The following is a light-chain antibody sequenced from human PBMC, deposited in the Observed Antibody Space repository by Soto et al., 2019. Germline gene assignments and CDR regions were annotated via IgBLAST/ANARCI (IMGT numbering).Light chain of an antibody. J-gene: IGKJ5*01. CDR1: QTISSW. Sequence: DIQMTQSPSTLSGSVGDRVTTTCRASQTISSWLAWYQQKPGKAPKLLIYKASTLKSGVPSRFSGSGSGTDFTLTINSLQPEDFATYYCQQAASFPITFGQGTRLEI. CDR3: QQAASFPIT. CDR2: KAS. V-gene: IGKV1-5*03.